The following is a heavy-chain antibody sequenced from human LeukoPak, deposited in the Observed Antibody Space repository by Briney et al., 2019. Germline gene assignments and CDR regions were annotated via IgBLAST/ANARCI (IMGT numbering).Heavy chain of an antibody. CDR2: ISYDGSNK. V-gene: IGHV3-30*03. CDR1: GFTFSTYG. D-gene: IGHD1-26*01. Sequence: GRSLRLSCAASGFTFSTYGIHWVRQAPGKGLEWVAVISYDGSNKYYADSVKGRFTISRDNSKNTLYLQMNSLRAEDTAVYYCAEAIYSGSYYGLYFQHWGQGTLVTVSS. J-gene: IGHJ1*01. CDR3: AEAIYSGSYYGLYFQH.